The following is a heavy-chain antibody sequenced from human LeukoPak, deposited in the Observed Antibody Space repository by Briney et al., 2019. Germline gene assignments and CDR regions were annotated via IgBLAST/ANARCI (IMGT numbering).Heavy chain of an antibody. CDR1: GGTFSSYA. J-gene: IGHJ4*02. CDR2: IIPILGIA. V-gene: IGHV1-69*04. Sequence: GASVKVSCKASGGTFSSYAISWVRQAPGQGLEWMGRIIPILGIANYAQKFQGRVTITADKSTSTAYMELSSLRSEDTAVYYCATDPWTGIAGYWGQGTLVTVSS. D-gene: IGHD6-13*01. CDR3: ATDPWTGIAGY.